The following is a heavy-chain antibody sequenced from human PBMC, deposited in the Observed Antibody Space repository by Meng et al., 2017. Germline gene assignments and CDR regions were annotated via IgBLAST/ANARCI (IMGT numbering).Heavy chain of an antibody. CDR2: ISSSGSTI. V-gene: IGHV3-11*04. CDR3: SKDGGGSLFDP. CDR1: GFTFSDYY. D-gene: IGHD1-26*01. Sequence: GGSLRLSCAASGFTFSDYYMSWIRQAPGKGLEWVSYISSSGSTIYYADSVKGRFTISRDNAKNSLYLQMNSLRGEDTGVYYCSKDGGGSLFDPWGQGTLVTVSS. J-gene: IGHJ5*02.